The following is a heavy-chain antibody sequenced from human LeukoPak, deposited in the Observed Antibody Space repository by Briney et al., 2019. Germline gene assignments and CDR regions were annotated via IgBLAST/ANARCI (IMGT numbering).Heavy chain of an antibody. CDR1: GGSISSSSYY. D-gene: IGHD2-8*01. J-gene: IGHJ3*02. V-gene: IGHV4-39*01. CDR3: ARYCTNGVCYPDAFDI. Sequence: SETLSLTCTVSGGSISSSSYYWGWIRQPPGKGLEWIGSIYYSGSTYYNPSLKSRVTISVDTSKNQFSLKLSSVTAADTAVYYCARYCTNGVCYPDAFDIWGQGTMVTVSS. CDR2: IYYSGST.